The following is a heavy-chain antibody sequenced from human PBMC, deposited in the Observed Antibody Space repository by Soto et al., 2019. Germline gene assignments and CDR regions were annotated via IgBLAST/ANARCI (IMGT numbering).Heavy chain of an antibody. CDR2: ISADNGNT. CDR1: GYTFPSYA. Sequence: QVQLVQSGAEVKKPGASVKVSCKASGYTFPSYAICWVRQAPGQGLEWMGWISADNGNTNYAQKLQGRVTMTTDTATTTAYRELRSLRYDDTAGYYGARPCPPAGFWGHGTLVTVSS. J-gene: IGHJ4*01. CDR3: ARPCPPAGF. V-gene: IGHV1-18*01.